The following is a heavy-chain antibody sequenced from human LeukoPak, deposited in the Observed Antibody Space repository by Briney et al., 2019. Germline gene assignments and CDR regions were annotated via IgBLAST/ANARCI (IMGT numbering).Heavy chain of an antibody. CDR2: ISGSGDST. CDR3: ARDEAVALFDY. J-gene: IGHJ4*02. CDR1: GFTFSSYA. Sequence: PGGSLRLSCAASGFTFSSYAMSWVRQAPGKGLEWVSAISGSGDSTNYADSVKGRFTISRDNSKNTLYLQMNSLRAEDTAMYYCARDEAVALFDYWGQGTLVTVSS. V-gene: IGHV3-23*01. D-gene: IGHD6-19*01.